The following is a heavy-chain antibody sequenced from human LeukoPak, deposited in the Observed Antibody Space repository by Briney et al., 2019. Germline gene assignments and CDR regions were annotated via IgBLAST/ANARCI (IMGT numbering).Heavy chain of an antibody. CDR2: ISGSGGST. Sequence: PGGSLRLSCAASGFTFSSYGMSWVRQAPGRGLEWVSAISGSGGSTYYADSVKGRFTISRDNSKNTLYLQMNSLRAEDTAVYYCAKGGIQLWFYFDYWGQGTLVTVSS. CDR1: GFTFSSYG. V-gene: IGHV3-23*01. J-gene: IGHJ4*02. D-gene: IGHD5-18*01. CDR3: AKGGIQLWFYFDY.